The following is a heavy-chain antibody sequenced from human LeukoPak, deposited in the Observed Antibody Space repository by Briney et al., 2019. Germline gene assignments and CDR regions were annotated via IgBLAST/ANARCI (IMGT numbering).Heavy chain of an antibody. J-gene: IGHJ4*02. CDR1: GGSISSGDYY. CDR2: IYYSGST. V-gene: IGHV4-30-4*01. Sequence: SETLSLTCTVSGGSISSGDYYWSWIRLPPGKGLEWIGYIYYSGSTYYNPSLKSRVTILVDTSKNQFSLKLSSVTAADTGVYYCARGSGYYCDYWGQGTLVTVSS. CDR3: ARGSGYYCDY. D-gene: IGHD3-22*01.